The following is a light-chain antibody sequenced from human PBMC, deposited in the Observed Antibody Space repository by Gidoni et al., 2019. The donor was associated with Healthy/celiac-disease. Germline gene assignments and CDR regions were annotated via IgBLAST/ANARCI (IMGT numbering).Light chain of an antibody. V-gene: IGLV1-40*01. J-gene: IGLJ1*01. CDR3: QSYDSSLSGCYV. CDR2: GNS. CDR1: SSNIGAGYD. Sequence: QSVLTQPPSVSAAPGQRVTISCTGSSSNIGAGYDVHWYQQLPGTAPKLLIYGNSNRPSGVPDRFSGSKSGTSASLATTGLQAEDEADYYCQSYDSSLSGCYVFGTGTKVTVL.